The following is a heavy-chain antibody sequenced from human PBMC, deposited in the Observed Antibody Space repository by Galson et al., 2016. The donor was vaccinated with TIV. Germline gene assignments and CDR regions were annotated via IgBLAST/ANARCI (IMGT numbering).Heavy chain of an antibody. V-gene: IGHV3-74*01. CDR2: INTDGSTT. J-gene: IGHJ4*02. CDR1: GFTFSTYW. CDR3: SRPSHYYDISSFYPLDF. D-gene: IGHD3-22*01. Sequence: SLRLSCAASGFTFSTYWMHWVRQAPGMGLVWVSRINTDGSTTNYADSVKGRFTISRDNSKNTLYLQMNGLSAEDTAVYYCSRPSHYYDISSFYPLDFWGQGTLVTVSS.